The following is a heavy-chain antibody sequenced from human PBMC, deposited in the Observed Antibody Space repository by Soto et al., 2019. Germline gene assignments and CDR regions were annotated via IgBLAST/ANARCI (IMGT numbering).Heavy chain of an antibody. CDR3: TRIAYNYGPGDY. Sequence: PGGSLRLSCEVSGFTFSDHYMDWVRQAPGKGLEWAGRSRNKANSFSTAYAPSVKGRFTISRDDSKSSLYLQMNSLKTDDTAVYYCTRIAYNYGPGDYWGQGTLVTVSS. CDR2: SRNKANSFST. CDR1: GFTFSDHY. J-gene: IGHJ4*02. D-gene: IGHD2-21*01. V-gene: IGHV3-72*01.